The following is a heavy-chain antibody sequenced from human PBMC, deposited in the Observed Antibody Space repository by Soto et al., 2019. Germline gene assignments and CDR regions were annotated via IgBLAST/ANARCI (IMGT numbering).Heavy chain of an antibody. CDR2: IWYDGSNK. Sequence: SLRLSCAASGFTFSSYGMHWVRQAPGKGLEWVAVIWYDGSNKYYADSVKGRFTISRDNSKNTLYLQMNSLRAEGTAVYYCARALPGIAVAGKRYFQHWGQGTLVTVSS. D-gene: IGHD6-19*01. CDR3: ARALPGIAVAGKRYFQH. J-gene: IGHJ1*01. CDR1: GFTFSSYG. V-gene: IGHV3-33*01.